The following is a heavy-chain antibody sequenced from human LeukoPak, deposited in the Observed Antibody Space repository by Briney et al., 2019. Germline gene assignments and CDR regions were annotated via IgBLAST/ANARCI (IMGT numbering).Heavy chain of an antibody. Sequence: QTGGCLRLSCAASGFTFNAFGMNWVRQAPGKGREGVSYIGTTSGAIYYADSVKGRFTISRDSAKNSLYLQMNSLRAEDTAVYYCARFRTWGDKAFDYWGQGTLVTVSS. J-gene: IGHJ4*02. CDR2: IGTTSGAI. V-gene: IGHV3-48*01. D-gene: IGHD2-21*02. CDR1: GFTFNAFG. CDR3: ARFRTWGDKAFDY.